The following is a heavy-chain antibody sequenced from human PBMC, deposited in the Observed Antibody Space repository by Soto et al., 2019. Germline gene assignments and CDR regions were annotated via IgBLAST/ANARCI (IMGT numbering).Heavy chain of an antibody. Sequence: PSETLSLTCAVYGGSFCGYDWSWIRQPPGKGLEWIGEINHSGSTNYNPSLKSRVTISVDTSKNQFSLKLSSVTAADTAVYYCARGRMRWLRVFDYWGQGTLVTVSS. CDR2: INHSGST. CDR3: ARGRMRWLRVFDY. CDR1: GGSFCGYD. D-gene: IGHD5-12*01. V-gene: IGHV4-34*01. J-gene: IGHJ4*02.